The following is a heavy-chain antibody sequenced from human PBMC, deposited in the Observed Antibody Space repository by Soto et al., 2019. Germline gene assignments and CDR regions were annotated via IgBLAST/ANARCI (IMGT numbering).Heavy chain of an antibody. J-gene: IGHJ4*02. D-gene: IGHD4-17*01. V-gene: IGHV3-30*18. CDR1: GFTFSNFA. CDR2: ISYDGTKK. CDR3: AKAQDVYYGDYELDY. Sequence: GGSLRLSCAASGFTFSNFAMHWVRQVPGKGLEWVAVISYDGTKKYHADSLQGRFSISRDNSKNTVFLQMDSLRTEDTAVYYCAKAQDVYYGDYELDYWGPGTLVTVSS.